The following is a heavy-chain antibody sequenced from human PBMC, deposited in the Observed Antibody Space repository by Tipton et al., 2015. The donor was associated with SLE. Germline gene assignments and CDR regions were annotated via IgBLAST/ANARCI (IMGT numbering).Heavy chain of an antibody. CDR2: IYTNENT. CDR1: GGSISSYY. V-gene: IGHV4-4*07. CDR3: ARTPGIAAADNDAFDI. J-gene: IGHJ3*02. D-gene: IGHD6-13*01. Sequence: TLSLTCTVSGGSISSYYWSWIRQPAGGGLEWIGRIYTNENTNYNPSLKSRVTMSVDTSKNHFSLRLSSVTAADTAVYYCARTPGIAAADNDAFDIWGQGTMVTVSS.